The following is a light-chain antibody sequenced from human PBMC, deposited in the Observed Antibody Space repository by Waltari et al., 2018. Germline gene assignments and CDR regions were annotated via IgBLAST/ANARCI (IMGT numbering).Light chain of an antibody. J-gene: IGLJ3*02. V-gene: IGLV2-14*01. Sequence: QSALTQPASVSGSPGQSITISCPGTSTDVGGSNYVSWYQHPPGKAPKLIIYEVSNRPSGVSNRFSGSKSGNTASLTISGLQAEDEGDYYCSSYAISRPWVFGGGTKLTVL. CDR3: SSYAISRPWV. CDR1: STDVGGSNY. CDR2: EVS.